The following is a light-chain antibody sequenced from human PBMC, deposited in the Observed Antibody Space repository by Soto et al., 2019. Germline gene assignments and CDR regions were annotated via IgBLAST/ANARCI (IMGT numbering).Light chain of an antibody. CDR2: KAS. V-gene: IGKV1-5*03. J-gene: IGKJ1*01. Sequence: DIQLTQSPSTLSASVGDRFTITFRASQTISMWLAWYQQKPGKAPMLLIYKASYLESGVPSRFSGSGFGTEFTLTISSLQPDDFGTYYCQQYSNLWTFGQGTKVDTK. CDR1: QTISMW. CDR3: QQYSNLWT.